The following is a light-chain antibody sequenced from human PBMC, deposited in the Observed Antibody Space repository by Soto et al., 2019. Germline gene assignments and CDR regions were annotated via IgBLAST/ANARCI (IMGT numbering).Light chain of an antibody. V-gene: IGLV2-8*01. Sequence: QSALTQPPSASGSPAQSVTISCIGTSSDVGGYNYVSWYQQHPGKAPKLMIYEVSKRPSGVPDRFSGSKSGNTASLTVSGRQAEDEADYYCSSYAASNNLGVFGGGTKLTVL. CDR1: SSDVGGYNY. J-gene: IGLJ2*01. CDR3: SSYAASNNLGV. CDR2: EVS.